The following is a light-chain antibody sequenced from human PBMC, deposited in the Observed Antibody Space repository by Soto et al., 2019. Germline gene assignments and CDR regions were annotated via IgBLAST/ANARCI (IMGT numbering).Light chain of an antibody. CDR2: RND. CDR3: AVWDNSLNGVA. Sequence: QSVLTQTPSASGTPGQSVTIPCSGTNSNLGRNYVYWYQQVPGTAPKLLMYRNDVRPSGVPDRFTGSKSGTSASLAISGPRSEDEADYYCAVWDNSLNGVAFGGGTKLTVL. V-gene: IGLV1-47*01. J-gene: IGLJ2*01. CDR1: NSNLGRNY.